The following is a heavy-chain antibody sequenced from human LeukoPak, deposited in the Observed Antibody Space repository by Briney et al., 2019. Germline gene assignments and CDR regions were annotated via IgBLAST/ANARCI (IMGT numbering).Heavy chain of an antibody. J-gene: IGHJ5*02. Sequence: SETLSLTCAPYGGSLSGYYWSWIRQPPGNGLEWNGEINHSGTTNYNPTLKTRVTISVDTCKNQFSLKLSSVTAGDTAVYYCARGDSTSAVAGIMNWFDPCGQGTLVTVSS. CDR3: ARGDSTSAVAGIMNWFDP. CDR1: GGSLSGYY. CDR2: INHSGTT. D-gene: IGHD6-19*01. V-gene: IGHV4-34*01.